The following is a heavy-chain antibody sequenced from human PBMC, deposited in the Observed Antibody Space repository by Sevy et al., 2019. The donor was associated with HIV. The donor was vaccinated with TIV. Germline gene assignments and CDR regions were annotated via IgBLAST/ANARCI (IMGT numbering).Heavy chain of an antibody. CDR1: GASISSSGYY. D-gene: IGHD6-19*01. Sequence: SETLFLTCTVSGASISSSGYYRGWIRQPPGKGLEWIASINYSGITFYNPSLKSRVTISADTSKNQFSLRLSSVTAADSSIYFCVGPKLTYINGWHYLDYWGQGTVVTVSS. J-gene: IGHJ4*02. CDR2: INYSGIT. V-gene: IGHV4-39*01. CDR3: VGPKLTYINGWHYLDY.